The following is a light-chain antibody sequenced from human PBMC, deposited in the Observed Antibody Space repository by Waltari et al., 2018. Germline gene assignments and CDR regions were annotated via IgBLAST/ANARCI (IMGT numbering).Light chain of an antibody. CDR3: SSYSRGSSFVL. J-gene: IGLJ2*01. CDR2: EVT. CDR1: SGDIGGFAL. V-gene: IGLV2-23*02. Sequence: QSALTQPASVSGSPGQSITISCTGTSGDIGGFALVSWYQQHPGTVPRLLIYEVTPRPSGVSSRFSGSKSDNSATLTISALQTEDEADYYCSSYSRGSSFVLFGGGTRLTVL.